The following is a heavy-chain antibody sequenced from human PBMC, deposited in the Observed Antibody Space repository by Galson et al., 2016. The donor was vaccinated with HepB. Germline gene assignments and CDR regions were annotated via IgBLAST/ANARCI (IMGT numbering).Heavy chain of an antibody. J-gene: IGHJ4*02. CDR3: AKAYDYVWGSYRLSHNFDY. Sequence: SLRLSCAASGFTFSSYAMTWVRQVPGKGLEWVSTISGNGGSTYYADSVKGRFTISRDNSKNTLYLQMNSLRAEDTAVYYCAKAYDYVWGSYRLSHNFDYWGQGTLVTVSS. D-gene: IGHD3-16*02. V-gene: IGHV3-23*01. CDR2: ISGNGGST. CDR1: GFTFSSYA.